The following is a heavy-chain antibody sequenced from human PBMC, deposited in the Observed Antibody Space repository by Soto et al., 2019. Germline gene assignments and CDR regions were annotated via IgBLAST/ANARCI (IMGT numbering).Heavy chain of an antibody. CDR3: TTGFGLWFGEFYYMDV. V-gene: IGHV3-15*01. CDR2: IKSKTDGGTT. D-gene: IGHD3-10*01. Sequence: VQLVESGGGLVKPGGSLRLSCAASGFTFSNAWMSWVRQAPGKGLEWVGRIKSKTDGGTTDYAAPVKGRFTISRDDSKNTLYLQMNSLKTEDTAVYYCTTGFGLWFGEFYYMDVWGKGTTVTVSS. CDR1: GFTFSNAW. J-gene: IGHJ6*03.